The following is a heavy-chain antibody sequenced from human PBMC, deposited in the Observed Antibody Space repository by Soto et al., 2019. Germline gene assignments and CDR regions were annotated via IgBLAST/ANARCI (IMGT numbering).Heavy chain of an antibody. J-gene: IGHJ4*02. CDR1: GGSISGSTSY. Sequence: SETLSLTFTVSGGSISGSTSYWGWIRQPPGKGLEWIGSIYHSGSTYYSPSLKSRVTISADTSKNQFSLKLSSVTAADAAVYYCATTHCSTTGCPSDYWGQGALVTVSS. D-gene: IGHD1-1*01. V-gene: IGHV4-39*01. CDR2: IYHSGST. CDR3: ATTHCSTTGCPSDY.